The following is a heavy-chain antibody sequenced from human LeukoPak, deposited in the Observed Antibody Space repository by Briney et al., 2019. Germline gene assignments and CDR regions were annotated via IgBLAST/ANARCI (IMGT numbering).Heavy chain of an antibody. CDR3: ARDIHYDSSGYYYYFDY. V-gene: IGHV1-2*02. Sequence: GASVKVSCKASGYTFTGYYMHWVRQAPGQGLEWMGWINPNSGGTNYAQRFQGRVTMTRDTSISTAYMELSRLRSDDTAVYYCARDIHYDSSGYYYYFDYWGQGTLVTVSS. J-gene: IGHJ4*02. D-gene: IGHD3-22*01. CDR2: INPNSGGT. CDR1: GYTFTGYY.